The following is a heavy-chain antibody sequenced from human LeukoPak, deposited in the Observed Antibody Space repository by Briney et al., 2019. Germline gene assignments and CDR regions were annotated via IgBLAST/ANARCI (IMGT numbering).Heavy chain of an antibody. CDR1: GGSISSSSYY. CDR2: IYYSGST. V-gene: IGHV4-39*01. Sequence: SETLSLTCTVSGGSISSSSYYWGWIRQPPGTGLEWIGSIYYSGSTYYNPSLKSRVTISVDTSKNQFSLKLSSVTAADTAVYYCARRVTPPGYFDYWGQGTLVTVSS. D-gene: IGHD4-23*01. CDR3: ARRVTPPGYFDY. J-gene: IGHJ4*02.